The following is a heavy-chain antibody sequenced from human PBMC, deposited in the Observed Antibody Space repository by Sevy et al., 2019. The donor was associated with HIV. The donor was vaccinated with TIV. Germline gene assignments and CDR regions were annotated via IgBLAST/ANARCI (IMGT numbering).Heavy chain of an antibody. V-gene: IGHV3-49*04. CDR1: GFTFGDYT. Sequence: GESLKISCTASGFTFGDYTVSWVRQAPGKGLEWVGFIRSKSYGGTIEYAASVKGRFTISKDTSKSIAYRQMNGLKTEDTALYFCTRVEGATDWGMDVWGQGTTVTVSS. CDR2: IRSKSYGGTI. J-gene: IGHJ6*02. D-gene: IGHD1-26*01. CDR3: TRVEGATDWGMDV.